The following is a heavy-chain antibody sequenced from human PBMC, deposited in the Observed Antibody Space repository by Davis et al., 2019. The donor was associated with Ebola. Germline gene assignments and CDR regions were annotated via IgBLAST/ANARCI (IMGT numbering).Heavy chain of an antibody. Sequence: SCKGSGYSFTSYWIGWVRQMPGKGLEWMGIIYPGDSDTRYSPSFQGQVTISADKSISTAYLQWSSLKASDTAMYYCARMEYSSSWYNWFDPWGQGTLVTVSS. D-gene: IGHD6-13*01. J-gene: IGHJ5*02. V-gene: IGHV5-51*01. CDR1: GYSFTSYW. CDR2: IYPGDSDT. CDR3: ARMEYSSSWYNWFDP.